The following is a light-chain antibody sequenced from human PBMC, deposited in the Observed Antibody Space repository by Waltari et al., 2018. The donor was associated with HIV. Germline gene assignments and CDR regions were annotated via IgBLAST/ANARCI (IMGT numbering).Light chain of an antibody. CDR2: SAS. CDR1: QSISNN. V-gene: IGKV3-15*01. CDR3: QQFYNWPRT. Sequence: EVVMTQSPATLAMSPGERATVSCRANQSISNNLAWYQQRRGQPPRLLIYSASSRDTGIPARFSGTGSGTEFTLTISSLQSEDFAVYYCQQFYNWPRTFGQGTKVEIK. J-gene: IGKJ1*01.